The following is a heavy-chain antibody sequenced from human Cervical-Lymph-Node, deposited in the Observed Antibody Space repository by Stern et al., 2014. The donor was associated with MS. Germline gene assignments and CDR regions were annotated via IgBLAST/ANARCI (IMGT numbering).Heavy chain of an antibody. J-gene: IGHJ4*02. Sequence: QVQLQESGPRQVKTAETLSLTCSVSRGSISTYYWSWIRPAAGKGLEWIGRFSTTGNTGYNPSLKNRVTLSVDPSKNQFSLQLKSVTAADTAMYFCARDGSWSPLDYWGQGILVTVSS. D-gene: IGHD6-13*01. CDR1: RGSISTYY. CDR2: FSTTGNT. CDR3: ARDGSWSPLDY. V-gene: IGHV4-4*07.